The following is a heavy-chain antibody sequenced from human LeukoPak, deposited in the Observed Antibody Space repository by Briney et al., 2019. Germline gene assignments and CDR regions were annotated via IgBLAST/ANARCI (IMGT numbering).Heavy chain of an antibody. CDR3: ARLRGVRAPFDP. CDR1: GYTFTGYY. V-gene: IGHV5-51*01. J-gene: IGHJ5*02. D-gene: IGHD3-10*01. CDR2: IYPGDSDT. Sequence: KVSCKASGYTFTGYYIHWVRQAPGQGLEWMGIIYPGDSDTRYSPSFQGQVTISADKSISTAYLQWSSLKASDTAMYYCARLRGVRAPFDPWGQGTLVTVSS.